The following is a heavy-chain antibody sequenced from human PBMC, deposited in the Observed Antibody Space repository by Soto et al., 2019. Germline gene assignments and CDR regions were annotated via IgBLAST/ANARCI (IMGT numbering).Heavy chain of an antibody. J-gene: IGHJ4*02. CDR3: ARADPDASVGF. CDR2: ISYSGSS. D-gene: IGHD3-16*01. V-gene: IGHV4-59*11. Sequence: SETLSLTCTVSGGSMSSHYWTWLRQPPGKGLEWIGYISYSGSSYYNPSLKSRVTISADTSRNQSSLRLTSVIAADTAVYFCARADPDASVGFWGQGTLVTAPQ. CDR1: GGSMSSHY.